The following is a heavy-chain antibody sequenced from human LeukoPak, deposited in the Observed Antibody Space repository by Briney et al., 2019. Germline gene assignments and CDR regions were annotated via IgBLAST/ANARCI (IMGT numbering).Heavy chain of an antibody. D-gene: IGHD6-13*01. J-gene: IGHJ4*02. CDR3: ATRSSHTSSWYVYLFWDY. Sequence: GGSLRLSCAASGFTFSNYWMTWVRQAPGKGLEWVANINQDGSEKNYVDSVKGRFTISRDNAKNSLYLQMNSLRVEDMAVYYCATRSSHTSSWYVYLFWDYWGQGALVTVSS. CDR1: GFTFSNYW. V-gene: IGHV3-7*01. CDR2: INQDGSEK.